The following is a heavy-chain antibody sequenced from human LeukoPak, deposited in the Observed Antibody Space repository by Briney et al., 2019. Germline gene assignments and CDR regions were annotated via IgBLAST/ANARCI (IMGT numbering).Heavy chain of an antibody. CDR3: AREVATSSSWNDY. CDR1: GGSISSSSYY. D-gene: IGHD6-13*01. V-gene: IGHV4-39*07. J-gene: IGHJ4*02. Sequence: NSSETLSLTCTVSGGSISSSSYYWGWIRQPPGKGLEWIGSIYYSGSTYYNPSLKSRVTISVDTSKNQFSLKLSSVTAADTAVYYCAREVATSSSWNDYWGQGTLVTVSS. CDR2: IYYSGST.